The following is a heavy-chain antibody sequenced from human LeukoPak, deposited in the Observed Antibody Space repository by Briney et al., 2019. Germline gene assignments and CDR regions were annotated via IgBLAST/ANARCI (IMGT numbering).Heavy chain of an antibody. V-gene: IGHV4-34*01. D-gene: IGHD2-15*01. CDR1: GGSFSGYY. J-gene: IGHJ4*02. Sequence: PSETLSLTCAVYGGSFSGYYWSWIRQPPGKGLEWIGEINHSGSTNYNPSLKSRVTISVDTSKNQFSLKLSSVTAADTAVYYCARCLRGGTPRFDYWGQGTLVTVSS. CDR2: INHSGST. CDR3: ARCLRGGTPRFDY.